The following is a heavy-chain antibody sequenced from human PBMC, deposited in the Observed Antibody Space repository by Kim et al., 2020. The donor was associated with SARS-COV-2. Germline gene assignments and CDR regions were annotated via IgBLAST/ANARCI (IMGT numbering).Heavy chain of an antibody. CDR3: AVWEYYDILNGYPHYYYYGMDV. V-gene: IGHV1-69*04. D-gene: IGHD3-9*01. CDR1: GGTFSSYA. J-gene: IGHJ6*02. CDR2: IIPILGIA. Sequence: SVKVSCKASGGTFSSYAISWVRQAPGQGLEWMGRIIPILGIANYAQKFQGRVTITADKSTSTAYMELSSLRSEDTAVYYCAVWEYYDILNGYPHYYYYGMDVWGQGTTVTVSS.